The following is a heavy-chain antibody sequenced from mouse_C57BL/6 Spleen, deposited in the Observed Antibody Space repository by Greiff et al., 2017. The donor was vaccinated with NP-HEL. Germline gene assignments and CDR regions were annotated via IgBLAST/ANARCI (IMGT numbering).Heavy chain of an antibody. CDR2: INPSTGGT. D-gene: IGHD1-1*01. CDR1: GYSFTGYY. J-gene: IGHJ1*03. CDR3: ARGSYGYFDV. V-gene: IGHV1-42*01. Sequence: EVQLQQSGPELVKPGASVKISCKASGYSFTGYYMNWVKQSPEKSLEWIGEINPSTGGTTSNQKFKAKATLTVDKSSSTAYMQLKSLTSEDSAVYYCARGSYGYFDVWGTGTTVTVSS.